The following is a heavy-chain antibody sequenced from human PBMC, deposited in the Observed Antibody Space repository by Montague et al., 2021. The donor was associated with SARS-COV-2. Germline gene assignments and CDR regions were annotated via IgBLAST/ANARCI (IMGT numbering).Heavy chain of an antibody. CDR3: AHRRGLLLRDAFDF. CDR1: GFSLSTSGVG. CDR2: IYWDDDK. Sequence: PALVKPTQTLTLTCTFSGFSLSTSGVGVGWIRQPPGKALEWLAPIYWDDDKRYSPSLKSRLTITKDTSKNQVVLTMTNMDPVDTATYYCAHRRGLLLRDAFDFWGQGTMVTVSS. D-gene: IGHD1-26*01. J-gene: IGHJ3*01. V-gene: IGHV2-5*02.